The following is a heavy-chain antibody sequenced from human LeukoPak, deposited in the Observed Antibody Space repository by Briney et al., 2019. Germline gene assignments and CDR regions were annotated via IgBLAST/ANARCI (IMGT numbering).Heavy chain of an antibody. CDR1: GGSISNYY. J-gene: IGHJ4*02. CDR3: ARSNYYDSSSYWDY. V-gene: IGHV4-59*08. D-gene: IGHD3-22*01. Sequence: SETLSLTCTVSGGSISNYYWSWIRQPPGKGLEWIGYIYSSENTNSNPSLKSRFTISVDTSKNQISLKLSSVTAADTGVYYCARSNYYDSSSYWDYWGQGSLVTVSS. CDR2: IYSSENT.